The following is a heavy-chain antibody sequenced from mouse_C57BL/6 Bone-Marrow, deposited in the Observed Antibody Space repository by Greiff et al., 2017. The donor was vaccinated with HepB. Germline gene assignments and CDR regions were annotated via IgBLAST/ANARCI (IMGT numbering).Heavy chain of an antibody. CDR2: IRSKSNNYAT. V-gene: IGHV10-1*01. D-gene: IGHD2-5*01. J-gene: IGHJ3*01. Sequence: EVHLVESGGGLVQPKGSLKLSCAASGFSFNTYAMNWVRQAPGKGLEWVARIRSKSNNYATYYADSVKDRFTISRDDSESMLYLQMNNLKTEDTAMYYCVRPYYSNYGFAYWGQGTLVTVSA. CDR1: GFSFNTYA. CDR3: VRPYYSNYGFAY.